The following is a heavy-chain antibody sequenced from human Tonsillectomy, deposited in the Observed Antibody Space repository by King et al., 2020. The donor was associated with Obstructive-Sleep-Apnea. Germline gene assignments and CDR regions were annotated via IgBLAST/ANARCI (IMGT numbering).Heavy chain of an antibody. CDR3: ARVGVSGYSYGFFDY. J-gene: IGHJ4*02. V-gene: IGHV4-39*07. Sequence: QLQESGPGLVKPSETLSLTCTVSGGSISSSSFYLGWIRQPPGKGLEWIGTIYYSGSTYYNPSLKSRVTISVDTSKNQFSLRLSSVTAADTAVYFCARVGVSGYSYGFFDYWGKGTLVSVSS. CDR1: GGSISSSSFY. D-gene: IGHD5-18*01. CDR2: IYYSGST.